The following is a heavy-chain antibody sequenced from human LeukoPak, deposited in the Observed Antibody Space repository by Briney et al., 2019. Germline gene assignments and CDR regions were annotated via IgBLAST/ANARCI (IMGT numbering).Heavy chain of an antibody. V-gene: IGHV3-21*01. CDR3: ARTTVVTLIDY. D-gene: IGHD4-23*01. J-gene: IGHJ4*02. CDR2: ISSSSSYI. Sequence: GGSLTLSCAASGITFRGSSMSWVRQAPGKGLEWVSSISSSSSYIYYADSAKGRFTVSRDNAKNSLYLLMNSLRAKDTAVYYCARTTVVTLIDYWGQGTLVTVSS. CDR1: GITFRGSS.